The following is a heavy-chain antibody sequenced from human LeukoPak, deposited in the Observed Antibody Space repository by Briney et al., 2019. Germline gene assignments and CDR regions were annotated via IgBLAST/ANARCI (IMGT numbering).Heavy chain of an antibody. CDR3: AKGRAGNYYYDSSDY. Sequence: GGSLRLSCAASGFTFSTYAVHWARQAPGKGLEWVAVISYDGSNKYYADSVKGRFTISRDNSKNTLYLQMNSLRAEDTAVYYCAKGRAGNYYYDSSDYWGQGTLVTVSS. D-gene: IGHD3-22*01. V-gene: IGHV3-30*07. J-gene: IGHJ4*02. CDR1: GFTFSTYA. CDR2: ISYDGSNK.